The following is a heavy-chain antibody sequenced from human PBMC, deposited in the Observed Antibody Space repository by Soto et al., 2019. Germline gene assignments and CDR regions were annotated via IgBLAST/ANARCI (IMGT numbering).Heavy chain of an antibody. CDR3: AREQQLEYYYYYYGMDV. J-gene: IGHJ6*02. D-gene: IGHD6-13*01. V-gene: IGHV3-33*01. CDR1: GFTFSSYG. CDR2: IWYDGSNK. Sequence: GGSLRLSCAASGFTFSSYGMHWVRQAPGKGLEWVAVIWYDGSNKYYADSVKGRFTISRDNSKNTLYLQMNSLRAEDTAVYYCAREQQLEYYYYYYGMDVWGQGTTVTVSS.